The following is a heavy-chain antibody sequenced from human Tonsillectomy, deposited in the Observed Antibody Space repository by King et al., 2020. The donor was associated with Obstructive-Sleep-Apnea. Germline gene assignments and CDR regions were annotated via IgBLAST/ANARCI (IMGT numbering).Heavy chain of an antibody. CDR2: INPSGGST. CDR3: AGEWDLGSGGSCYGY. CDR1: GYTFTSYY. V-gene: IGHV1-46*01. J-gene: IGHJ4*02. Sequence: VQLVESGAEVKKPGASVKVSCKASGYTFTSYYMHWVRQAPGQGLEWMGIINPSGGSTSYAQKFQGRVTMTRETSTSTVYMELSSLRSEDTAVYYCAGEWDLGSGGSCYGYWGQGTLVTVSS. D-gene: IGHD2-15*01.